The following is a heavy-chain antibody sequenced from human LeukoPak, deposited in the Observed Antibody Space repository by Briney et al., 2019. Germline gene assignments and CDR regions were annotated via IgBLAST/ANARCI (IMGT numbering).Heavy chain of an antibody. CDR3: ARDTVRDAFDI. CDR2: IYTSGST. Sequence: SQTLSLTCTVSGGSISSGSYYWSWIRQPAGKGLEWIGRIYTSGSTNYNPSLKSRVTISVDTSKNQFSLKLSSVTAADTAVYYCARDTVRDAFDIWGQGTMVTVSS. D-gene: IGHD4-11*01. V-gene: IGHV4-61*02. J-gene: IGHJ3*02. CDR1: GGSISSGSYY.